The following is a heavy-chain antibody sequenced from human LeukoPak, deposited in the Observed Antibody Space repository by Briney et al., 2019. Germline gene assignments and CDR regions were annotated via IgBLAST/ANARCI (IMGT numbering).Heavy chain of an antibody. V-gene: IGHV3-48*02. CDR2: ISSSSSTI. Sequence: GGSLRLSCAASGVTFSSYSMNWVRQAPGKGLEWVSYISSSSSTIYYADSVKGRFTISRDNAKNSLYLQMNSLRDEDTAVYYCARDGYYYGSGPGNYYYGMDVWGQGTTVTVSS. CDR1: GVTFSSYS. CDR3: ARDGYYYGSGPGNYYYGMDV. D-gene: IGHD3-10*01. J-gene: IGHJ6*02.